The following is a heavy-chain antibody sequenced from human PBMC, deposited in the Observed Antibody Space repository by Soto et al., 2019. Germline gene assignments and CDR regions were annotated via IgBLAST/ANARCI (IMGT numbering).Heavy chain of an antibody. V-gene: IGHV4-59*01. CDR3: ARTLFGWGIWFDP. CDR1: GVSISSYY. CDR2: IYYSGST. Sequence: PSETLSLTCTVSGVSISSYYWSWIRQPPGKGLEWIGYIYYSGSTSYNPSLKSRVTISVDTSKNQFSLKLSSVTAADTAVYYCARTLFGWGIWFDPWGQGTLVTVS. J-gene: IGHJ5*02. D-gene: IGHD3-10*02.